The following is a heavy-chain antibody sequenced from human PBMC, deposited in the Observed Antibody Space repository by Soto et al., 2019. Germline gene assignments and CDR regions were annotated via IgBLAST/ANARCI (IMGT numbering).Heavy chain of an antibody. D-gene: IGHD6-19*01. V-gene: IGHV4-59*01. CDR2: IYYSGST. J-gene: IGHJ5*02. Sequence: PSETLSLTCTVSGDSISSYYWNWIRQSPGKGLEWIGYIYYSGSTNYNPSLTSRVAISIDTSKNQFSLKLRSVTATDMAVYYCARQNDLQWLVRGSWFDPWGQGILVTVSS. CDR1: GDSISSYY. CDR3: ARQNDLQWLVRGSWFDP.